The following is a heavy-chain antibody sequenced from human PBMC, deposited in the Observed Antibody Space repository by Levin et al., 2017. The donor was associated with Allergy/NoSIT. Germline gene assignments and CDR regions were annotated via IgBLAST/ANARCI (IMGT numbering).Heavy chain of an antibody. J-gene: IGHJ4*02. CDR1: GYTFTDYG. CDR2: TSTCNGKT. CDR3: ARGLVDAVATAAYYFDY. D-gene: IGHD5-12*01. V-gene: IGHV1-18*01. Sequence: ASVKVSCKASGYTFTDYGFSWVRQAPGQGLEWMGWTSTCNGKTHYAQKFQGRVSMTTDTSMTTAYMELTSLRSDDTAVYYCARGLVDAVATAAYYFDYWGQGTLVTVSS.